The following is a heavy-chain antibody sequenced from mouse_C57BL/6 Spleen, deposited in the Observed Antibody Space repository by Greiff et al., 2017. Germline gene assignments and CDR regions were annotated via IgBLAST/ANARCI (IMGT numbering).Heavy chain of an antibody. Sequence: EVQVVESGPGLVKPSQSLSLTCSVTGYSITSGYYWNWIRQFPGNKLEWMGYISYDGSNNYNPSLKNRISITRDTSKNQFFLKLNSVTTEDTATYYCARVPNWYFDVWGTGTTVTVSS. CDR1: GYSITSGYY. CDR3: ARVPNWYFDV. V-gene: IGHV3-6*01. CDR2: ISYDGSN. J-gene: IGHJ1*03.